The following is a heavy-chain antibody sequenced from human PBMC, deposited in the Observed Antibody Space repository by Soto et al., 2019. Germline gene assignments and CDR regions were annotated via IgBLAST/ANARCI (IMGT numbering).Heavy chain of an antibody. CDR2: IYPSDSTT. CDR1: GYSFTNYW. V-gene: IGHV5-51*01. D-gene: IGHD4-17*01. CDR3: ARNGFSGDYSSNYFDP. Sequence: GESLKISCKGSGYSFTNYWIAWVRQMPGKGLEYMGIIYPSDSTTRYSPSFQGQVTISADKSISTAYLQWNSLKASDTAMYYCARNGFSGDYSSNYFDPWGQGTLVTVSS. J-gene: IGHJ5*02.